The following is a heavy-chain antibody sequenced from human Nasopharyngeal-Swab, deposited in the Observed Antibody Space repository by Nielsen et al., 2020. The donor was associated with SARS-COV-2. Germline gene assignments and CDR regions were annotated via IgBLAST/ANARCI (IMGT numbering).Heavy chain of an antibody. J-gene: IGHJ4*02. V-gene: IGHV1-69*10. D-gene: IGHD5-12*01. CDR1: GDTFTNSA. CDR2: IVPALGLP. Sequence: SVKVSCKTSGDTFTNSAISWVRQAPGQGLEWMGGIVPALGLPNYAQKFRGRVTISADRSTTTSYLELSSLRSEDTAIYYCAREGEYGAYDAPDCWGQGTLVTVSS. CDR3: AREGEYGAYDAPDC.